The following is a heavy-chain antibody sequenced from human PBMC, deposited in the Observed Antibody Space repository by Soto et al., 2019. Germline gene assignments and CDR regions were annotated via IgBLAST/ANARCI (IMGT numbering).Heavy chain of an antibody. CDR1: GFTFSNYA. J-gene: IGHJ4*02. Sequence: EVQLLESGGGLVQPGTSLRLSCAASGFTFSNYAMNWVRQTPGKGLEWVSTISGSGGSTYYADSVKGRFTISRDNSKNTLYLQLNSLRAEDTAVYYCAKDPWPWSSGYPFHNWGQGTLVTVSS. V-gene: IGHV3-23*01. CDR3: AKDPWPWSSGYPFHN. D-gene: IGHD3-22*01. CDR2: ISGSGGST.